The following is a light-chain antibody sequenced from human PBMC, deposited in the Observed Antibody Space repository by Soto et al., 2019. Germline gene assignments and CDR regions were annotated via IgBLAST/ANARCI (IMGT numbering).Light chain of an antibody. CDR3: SSYTSSSTGV. V-gene: IGLV2-14*01. J-gene: IGLJ3*02. CDR2: EVS. CDR1: SSDVGGYNY. Sequence: QSALTQPASVSGSPGQSITISCTGTSSDVGGYNYVSWYQQHPGKAPKLMIYEVSNRPSGVSNRFSGSKSGNTASLTISGLQPEDEADHYCSSYTSSSTGVFGGGTKLTVL.